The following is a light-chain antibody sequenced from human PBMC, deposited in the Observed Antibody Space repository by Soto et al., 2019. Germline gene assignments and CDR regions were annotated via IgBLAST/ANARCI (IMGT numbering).Light chain of an antibody. CDR2: DAS. Sequence: EIVLTQSPATLSLSPGERATLSCRASQSVSSYLAWYQQTPGQAPRLLIYDASNRATGIPARFSGSGSGTDFTLTISSLEPEDFAVYYCQQRSNWPRSITFGQGTLLEVK. CDR1: QSVSSY. J-gene: IGKJ5*01. CDR3: QQRSNWPRSIT. V-gene: IGKV3-11*01.